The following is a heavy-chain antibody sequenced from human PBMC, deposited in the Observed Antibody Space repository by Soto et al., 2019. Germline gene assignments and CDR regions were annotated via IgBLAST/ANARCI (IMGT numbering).Heavy chain of an antibody. CDR1: GFSLSTSGMC. V-gene: IGHV2-70*01. D-gene: IGHD2-2*01. CDR2: IDRDDDK. Sequence: SGPTLVNPTQTLTLTCTFSGFSLSTSGMCVSWIRQPPGKALEWLALIDRDDDKYYSTSLKTRLTISKDTSKNQVVLTMTNMDPVDTATYYCARILVVPAAISYYYGMDVWGQGTTVTVSS. J-gene: IGHJ6*02. CDR3: ARILVVPAAISYYYGMDV.